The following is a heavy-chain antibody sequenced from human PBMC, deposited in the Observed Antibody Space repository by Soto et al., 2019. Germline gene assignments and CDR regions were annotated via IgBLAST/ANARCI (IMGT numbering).Heavy chain of an antibody. V-gene: IGHV1-69*13. CDR1: GGTFSSHA. CDR3: ARGRFTRGSYQGIDY. CDR2: IIPIFDTA. D-gene: IGHD1-26*01. J-gene: IGHJ4*02. Sequence: SVKVSCKASGGTFSSHAISWVRQAPGQGLEWMGGIIPIFDTANYAQKFQGRVTITADESTSTAYMELSSLRSEDTAVYYCARGRFTRGSYQGIDYWGQGTLVTVSS.